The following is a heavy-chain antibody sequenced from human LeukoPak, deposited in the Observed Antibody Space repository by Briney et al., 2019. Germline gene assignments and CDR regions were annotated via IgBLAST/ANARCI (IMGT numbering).Heavy chain of an antibody. CDR3: ARDFDDVNGNYYYIPDY. CDR1: GFNFSTSG. J-gene: IGHJ4*02. Sequence: GGSLRLSCETYGFNFSTSGMVWVRQAPGKGLEWVSFIRFDGTKTFYGDSVRGRFTISRDKRTNTLYLQLSSLRGDDTAVYYCARDFDDVNGNYYYIPDYWGEETLVTVSS. D-gene: IGHD3-10*01. V-gene: IGHV3-30*02. CDR2: IRFDGTKT.